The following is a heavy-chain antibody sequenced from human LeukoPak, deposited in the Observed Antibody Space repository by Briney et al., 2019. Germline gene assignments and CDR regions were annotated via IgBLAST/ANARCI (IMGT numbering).Heavy chain of an antibody. CDR3: AGRDLLSTPDAFDI. CDR1: GGSISSSSYY. J-gene: IGHJ3*02. V-gene: IGHV4-39*01. Sequence: SETLSLTCTVSGGSISSSSYYWVWIRQPPGKGLEWIGSIYYSGSTYYNPSLKSRVTISVDTSKNQFSLKVSSVTAADTAVYYCAGRDLLSTPDAFDIWGQGTMVTVSS. D-gene: IGHD3/OR15-3a*01. CDR2: IYYSGST.